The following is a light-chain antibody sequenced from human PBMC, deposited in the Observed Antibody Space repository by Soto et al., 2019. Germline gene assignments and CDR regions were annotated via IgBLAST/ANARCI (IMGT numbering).Light chain of an antibody. CDR1: SSNIGSSY. J-gene: IGLJ3*02. CDR2: ANN. V-gene: IGLV1-47*02. Sequence: QSVLTQPPSASGTPGQRVPISCSGSSSNIGSSYVYWYRQVPGTAPKLLIYANNQRPSGGPDRFSGSKSGTSASLAISGLRSEDEADYYCATWDDSLSGWVFGGGTKLTVL. CDR3: ATWDDSLSGWV.